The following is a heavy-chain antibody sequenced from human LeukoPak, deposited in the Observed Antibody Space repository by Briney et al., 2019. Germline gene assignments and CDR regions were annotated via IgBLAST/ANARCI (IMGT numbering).Heavy chain of an antibody. CDR1: GYSISSGYD. D-gene: IGHD2-2*01. Sequence: PSETLSLTCAVSGYSISSGYDWGWIRQPPGNGVEFIGCIYHSVSTYYNPSLKSRVTISVDTSKNQFSLKLSSVTAADTAVYYCARHRPIVVVPAASFDPWGQGTLVTVSS. CDR2: IYHSVST. J-gene: IGHJ5*02. V-gene: IGHV4-38-2*01. CDR3: ARHRPIVVVPAASFDP.